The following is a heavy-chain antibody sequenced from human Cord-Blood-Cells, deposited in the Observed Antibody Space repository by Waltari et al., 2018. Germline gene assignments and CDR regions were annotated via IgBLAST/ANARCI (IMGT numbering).Heavy chain of an antibody. CDR3: ARGGYYYDSSGYYFDY. CDR2: IYTSGST. D-gene: IGHD3-22*01. J-gene: IGHJ4*02. CDR1: GGSISSYY. Sequence: QVQLQESGPGLVKPSETLSLTCTVSGGSISSYYWSWSRQPAGKGLEWIGRIYTSGSTNYNPCVKSRVTMSVDTSKNQFSLKLSSVTAADTAVYYCARGGYYYDSSGYYFDYWGQGTLVTVSS. V-gene: IGHV4-4*07.